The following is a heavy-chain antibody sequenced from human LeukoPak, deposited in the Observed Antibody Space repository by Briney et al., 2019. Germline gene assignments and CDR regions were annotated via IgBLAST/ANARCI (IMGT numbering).Heavy chain of an antibody. D-gene: IGHD3-3*01. J-gene: IGHJ4*02. CDR1: GGSISSGDYY. CDR3: ASMYDFWSGYYY. V-gene: IGHV4-30-4*08. CDR2: IYYSGST. Sequence: SQTLSLTCTVSGGSISSGDYYWSWIRQPPGKGLGWIGYIYYSGSTYYHPSLKSRVTISVDTSKNQFSLKLSSVTAADTAVYYCASMYDFWSGYYYWGQGTLVTVSS.